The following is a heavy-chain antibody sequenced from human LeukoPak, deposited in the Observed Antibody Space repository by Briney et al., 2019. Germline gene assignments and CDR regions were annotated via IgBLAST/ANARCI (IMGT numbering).Heavy chain of an antibody. Sequence: ASVKLSRKSSGYTFTSYGISWERHAPGQGLEWMGWISAYNGNTNYAQKLQGRVTMTTDTSTSTAYMELRSLRSEDTAIYYCARIKDGYNDAYDIWDQGTMVTVSS. CDR2: ISAYNGNT. V-gene: IGHV1-18*01. J-gene: IGHJ3*02. CDR1: GYTFTSYG. CDR3: ARIKDGYNDAYDI. D-gene: IGHD5-24*01.